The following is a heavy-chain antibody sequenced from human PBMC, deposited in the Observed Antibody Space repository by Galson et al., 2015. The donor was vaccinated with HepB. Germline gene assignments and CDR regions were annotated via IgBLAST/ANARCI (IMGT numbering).Heavy chain of an antibody. CDR2: ISSSSATI. D-gene: IGHD5-24*01. V-gene: IGHV3-48*04. J-gene: IGHJ6*02. CDR3: ARDLSVIKRWLQHYYYYYGMDV. Sequence: SLRLSCAASTFIFSTYSMNWVRQAPGKGLEWVSYISSSSATIYYADSVKGRFTISRDNAKNSLYLQMNSLRAEDTAVYYCARDLSVIKRWLQHYYYYYGMDVWGQGTTVTVSS. CDR1: TFIFSTYS.